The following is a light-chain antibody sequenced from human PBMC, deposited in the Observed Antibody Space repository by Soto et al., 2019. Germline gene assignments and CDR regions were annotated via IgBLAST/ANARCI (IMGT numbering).Light chain of an antibody. CDR3: ATWDGSLNAHGV. CDR1: SSNIGSNY. Sequence: QSVLTQPPSASGTPGQRVTISCSGSSSNIGSNYVYWYQQLPGTAPKLLIYATDQRPSGVPDRFSASKSGTSASLAINGLQSEDEAEYFCATWDGSLNAHGVFGGGTKLTVL. V-gene: IGLV1-44*01. J-gene: IGLJ3*02. CDR2: ATD.